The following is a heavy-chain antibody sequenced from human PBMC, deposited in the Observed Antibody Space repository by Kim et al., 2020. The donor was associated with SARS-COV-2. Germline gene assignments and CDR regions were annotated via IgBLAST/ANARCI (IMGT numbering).Heavy chain of an antibody. CDR3: YLWFGEFNWFDP. J-gene: IGHJ5*02. Sequence: ASVKVSCKASGYTFTSYAMHWVRQAPGQSLEWMGWINAGNGNTKYSQKFQGRVTITRDTSASTAYMELSSLRSEDTAVYYCYLWFGEFNWFDPWGQGTLVTVSS. D-gene: IGHD3-10*01. CDR1: GYTFTSYA. V-gene: IGHV1-3*01. CDR2: INAGNGNT.